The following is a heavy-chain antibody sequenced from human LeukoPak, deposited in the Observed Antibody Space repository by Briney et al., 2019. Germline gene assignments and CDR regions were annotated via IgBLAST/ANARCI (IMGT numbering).Heavy chain of an antibody. J-gene: IGHJ4*02. CDR2: IRYDGSNK. Sequence: GGSLRLSCAASGFTFSSYGMHWVGQAPGKGLEWVAFIRYDGSNKYCTDSVKGRFTISRDNSKNTLYLQMNSLRAEDTAVYYCAKDFSVYYYDSRVLDYWGQGTLVTVSS. CDR1: GFTFSSYG. CDR3: AKDFSVYYYDSRVLDY. D-gene: IGHD3-22*01. V-gene: IGHV3-30*02.